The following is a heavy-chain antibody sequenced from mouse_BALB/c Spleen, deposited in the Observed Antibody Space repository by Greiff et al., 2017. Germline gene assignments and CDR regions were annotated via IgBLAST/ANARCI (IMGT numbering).Heavy chain of an antibody. D-gene: IGHD2-3*01. J-gene: IGHJ2*01. V-gene: IGHV1-54*03. CDR3: AREDGYYDY. Sequence: VQLQESGAELVRPGTSVKVSCKASGYAFTNYLIEWVKQRPGQGLEWIGVINPGSGGTNYNEKFKGKATLTADKSSSTAYMQLSSLTSDDSAVYFCAREDGYYDYWGQGTTLTVSS. CDR1: GYAFTNYL. CDR2: INPGSGGT.